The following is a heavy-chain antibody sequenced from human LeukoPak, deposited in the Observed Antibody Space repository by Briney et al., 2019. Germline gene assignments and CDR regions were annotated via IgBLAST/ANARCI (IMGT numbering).Heavy chain of an antibody. V-gene: IGHV4-59*01. CDR3: ARVPQYTHYYYGMDV. CDR1: GGSIGNYD. CDR2: IYYSGST. Sequence: SESLSLTCTVTGGSIGNYDRSWIRQPPGKGLEWMEYIYYSGSTNYNPSLKSRVTISVDTSKNRFSLKLSSVTAADTAVYYCARVPQYTHYYYGMDVWGQGTTVTVSS. D-gene: IGHD2-2*02. J-gene: IGHJ6*02.